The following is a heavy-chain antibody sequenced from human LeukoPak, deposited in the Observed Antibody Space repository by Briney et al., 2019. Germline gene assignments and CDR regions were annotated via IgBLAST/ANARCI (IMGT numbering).Heavy chain of an antibody. J-gene: IGHJ4*02. Sequence: SETLSLTCTVSGGSINSGDYYWSWIRQPPGKGLEWIGYIYYSGSTYYNPSLKSRVTISVDTSKNQFSLKLSSVTAADTAVYYCASTRDYDFWSGYSDYWGQGTLVTASS. D-gene: IGHD3-3*01. V-gene: IGHV4-30-4*08. CDR1: GGSINSGDYY. CDR2: IYYSGST. CDR3: ASTRDYDFWSGYSDY.